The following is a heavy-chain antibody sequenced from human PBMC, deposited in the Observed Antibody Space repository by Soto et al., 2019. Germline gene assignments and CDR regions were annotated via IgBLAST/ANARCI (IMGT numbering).Heavy chain of an antibody. CDR3: ARDHHRYSGYDYVDY. CDR2: ISTDGSLV. J-gene: IGHJ4*02. D-gene: IGHD5-12*01. V-gene: IGHV3-74*01. CDR1: GFTFSNYW. Sequence: PGGALRLSCAASGFTFSNYWMHWVRQAPGKGLVWISRISTDGSLVGFADSVKGRFTISRDNAKNSLYLQMNSLRAEDTAVYYCARDHHRYSGYDYVDYWGQGTLVTVSS.